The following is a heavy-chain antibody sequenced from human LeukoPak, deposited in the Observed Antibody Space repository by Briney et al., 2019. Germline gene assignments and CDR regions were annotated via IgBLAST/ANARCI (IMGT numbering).Heavy chain of an antibody. D-gene: IGHD2-2*01. CDR1: GGSISSYY. J-gene: IGHJ4*02. V-gene: IGHV4-59*08. Sequence: SETLSLTCTVSGGSISSYYWSWIRQSPGKGLEWIGYIYYSGSTNSNPSLMSRVTISVDTSKNQFSLKLSSVTAADTAVYYCASDCSSTSCYGSDYWGQGTLVTVSS. CDR2: IYYSGST. CDR3: ASDCSSTSCYGSDY.